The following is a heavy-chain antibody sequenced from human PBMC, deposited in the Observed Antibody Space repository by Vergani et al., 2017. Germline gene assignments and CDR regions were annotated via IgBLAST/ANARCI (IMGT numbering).Heavy chain of an antibody. Sequence: EVQLVESGGDLVQPGRSLRLSCTASGFTFGYYAMDWFRQAPGQGLEWVGGIRSKAYGQATIYAASVKGRFTISRDNAKNSLYLQMNSLRAEDTAFYYCAKDGLEGYSSSGNAFDIWGQGTMVTVSS. D-gene: IGHD6-6*01. CDR2: IRSKAYGQAT. J-gene: IGHJ3*02. V-gene: IGHV3-49*03. CDR1: GFTFGYYA. CDR3: AKDGLEGYSSSGNAFDI.